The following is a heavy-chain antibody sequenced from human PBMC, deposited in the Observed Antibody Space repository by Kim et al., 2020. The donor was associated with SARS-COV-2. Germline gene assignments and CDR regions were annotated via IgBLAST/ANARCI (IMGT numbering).Heavy chain of an antibody. CDR3: ASLEIYGSGSKSRSWVDY. Sequence: ASVKVSCKASGYTFTSYAMHWVRQAPGQRLEWMGWINAGNGNTKYSQKFQGRVTITRDTSASTAYMELSSLRSEDTAVYYCASLEIYGSGSKSRSWVDYWGQGTLVTVTS. D-gene: IGHD3-10*01. J-gene: IGHJ4*02. V-gene: IGHV1-3*01. CDR2: INAGNGNT. CDR1: GYTFTSYA.